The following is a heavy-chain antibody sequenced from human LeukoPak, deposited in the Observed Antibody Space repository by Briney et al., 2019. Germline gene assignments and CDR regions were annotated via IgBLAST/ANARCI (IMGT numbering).Heavy chain of an antibody. V-gene: IGHV1-2*02. CDR3: ARGIRNSYDRIPGDY. D-gene: IGHD5-18*01. J-gene: IGHJ4*02. Sequence: ASVKVSCKASGYTFTAYYMHWVRQAPGQGLEWMGWINPKSGGTNYAQKFQGRVTMTRNTSISTAYMELSSLRSEDTAVYYCARGIRNSYDRIPGDYWGQGTLVTVSS. CDR2: INPKSGGT. CDR1: GYTFTAYY.